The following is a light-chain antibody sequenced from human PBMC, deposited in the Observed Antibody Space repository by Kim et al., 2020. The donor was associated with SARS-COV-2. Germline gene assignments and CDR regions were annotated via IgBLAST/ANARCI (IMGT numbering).Light chain of an antibody. CDR1: QSVSSNY. CDR3: QQYGSSPWT. CDR2: GAS. J-gene: IGKJ1*01. Sequence: SPGERATLSCRASQSVSSNYLAWYQQKPGQAPRLLIYGASSRATGIPDRFGGSGSGTDFTLTISRLEPEDFAVYYCQQYGSSPWTFGQGTKVDIK. V-gene: IGKV3-20*01.